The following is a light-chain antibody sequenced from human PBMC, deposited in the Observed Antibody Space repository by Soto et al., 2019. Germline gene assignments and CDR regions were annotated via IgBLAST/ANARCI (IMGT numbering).Light chain of an antibody. Sequence: QAVVTQPPSASGTPGQRVTISCSGSSSNIGSNYVYWYQQLPGTAPKLLIYRNNQRPSGGPDRFSGSKSGTSASLAISGLRSEDEADYYCAAWDDSLSGPVFGTGTKLTVL. J-gene: IGLJ1*01. CDR1: SSNIGSNY. CDR3: AAWDDSLSGPV. V-gene: IGLV1-47*01. CDR2: RNN.